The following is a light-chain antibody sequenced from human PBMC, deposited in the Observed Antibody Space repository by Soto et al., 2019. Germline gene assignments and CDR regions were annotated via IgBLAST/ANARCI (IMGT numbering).Light chain of an antibody. CDR1: SGHSSYT. J-gene: IGLJ3*02. V-gene: IGLV4-69*01. CDR3: QTWGIGFRA. CDR2: LNSDGSH. Sequence: QLVLTQSPSASASLGASVKLTCTLSSGHSSYTIAWHQQQPEKGPRYLMKLNSDGSHSKGDGIPDRFSGSSSGAERYLTISGLQSEDEADYYCQTWGIGFRAFGGGTKVTVL.